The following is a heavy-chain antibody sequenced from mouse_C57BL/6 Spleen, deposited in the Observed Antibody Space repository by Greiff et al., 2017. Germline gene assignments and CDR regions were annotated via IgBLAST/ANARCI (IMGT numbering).Heavy chain of an antibody. CDR1: GFTFSSYA. CDR3: TRRDDYDGYFDV. D-gene: IGHD2-4*01. V-gene: IGHV5S21*01. Sequence: EVKLVESGEGLVKPGGSLKLSCAASGFTFSSYAMSWVRQTPEKRLEWVAYISSGGDYIYYADTVKGRFTISRDNARNTLYLQMSSLKSEDTAMYYCTRRDDYDGYFDVWGTGTTVTVSS. CDR2: ISSGGDYI. J-gene: IGHJ1*03.